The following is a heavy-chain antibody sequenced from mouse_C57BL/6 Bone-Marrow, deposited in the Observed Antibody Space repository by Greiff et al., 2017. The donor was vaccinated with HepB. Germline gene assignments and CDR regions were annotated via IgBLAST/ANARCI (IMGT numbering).Heavy chain of an antibody. V-gene: IGHV1-53*01. J-gene: IGHJ1*03. D-gene: IGHD1-1*01. Sequence: QVHVKQPGTELVKPGASVKLSCKASGYTFTSYWMHWVKQRPGQGLEWIGNINPSNGGTNYNEKFKSKATLTVDKSSSTAYMQLSSLTSEDSAVYYCARGFITTVVAPYFDVWGTGTTVTVSS. CDR1: GYTFTSYW. CDR2: INPSNGGT. CDR3: ARGFITTVVAPYFDV.